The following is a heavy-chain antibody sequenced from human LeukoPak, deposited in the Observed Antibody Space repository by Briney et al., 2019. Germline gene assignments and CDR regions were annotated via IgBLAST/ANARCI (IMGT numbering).Heavy chain of an antibody. CDR2: IYYSGST. V-gene: IGHV4-31*11. J-gene: IGHJ4*02. Sequence: RPSETLSLTCAVYGGSFSGYYWSWIRQHPGKGLEWIGYIYYSGSTYYNPSLKSRVTISVDTSKSQFSLKLSSVTAADTAVYYCARDVGPYYDSSGYPGIWGQGTLVTVSS. D-gene: IGHD3-22*01. CDR3: ARDVGPYYDSSGYPGI. CDR1: GGSFSGYY.